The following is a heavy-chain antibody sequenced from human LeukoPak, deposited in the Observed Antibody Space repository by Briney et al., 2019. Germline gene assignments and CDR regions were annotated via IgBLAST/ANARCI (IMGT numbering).Heavy chain of an antibody. CDR2: IYYSGST. V-gene: IGHV4-59*12. CDR3: ARDRGYGDYAYYFDY. Sequence: SETLSLTCTVSGGSISSYYWSWLREPPGKGLEWIGYIYYSGSTSYNPSLKSRVTISVDTSKNQFSLKLSSVTAADTAVYYCARDRGYGDYAYYFDYWGQGTLVTISS. D-gene: IGHD4-17*01. CDR1: GGSISSYY. J-gene: IGHJ4*02.